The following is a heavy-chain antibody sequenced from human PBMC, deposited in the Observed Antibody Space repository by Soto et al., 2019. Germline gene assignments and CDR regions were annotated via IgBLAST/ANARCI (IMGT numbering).Heavy chain of an antibody. J-gene: IGHJ4*02. CDR1: GGSISSGGYY. Sequence: SETLSLTCTVSGGSISSGGYYWSWIRQHPGKGLEWIGYIYYSGSTYDNPSLKSRVTISVDTSKNQFSLKLSSVTAADTAVYYCARARPPYYYGSGSYFDYWGQGTQVTVSS. D-gene: IGHD3-10*01. V-gene: IGHV4-31*03. CDR2: IYYSGST. CDR3: ARARPPYYYGSGSYFDY.